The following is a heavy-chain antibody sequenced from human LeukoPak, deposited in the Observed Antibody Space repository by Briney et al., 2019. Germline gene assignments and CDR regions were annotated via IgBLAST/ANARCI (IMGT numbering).Heavy chain of an antibody. Sequence: PSETLSLTCTVSGGSVSSGSYYWSWIRQPPGKGLEWIGYIYYSGSTNYNPSLKSRVTISVDTSKNQFSLKLSSVTAADTAVYYCARGNSARTFDYWGQGTLVTVSS. J-gene: IGHJ4*02. CDR2: IYYSGST. V-gene: IGHV4-61*01. D-gene: IGHD1-7*01. CDR1: GGSVSSGSYY. CDR3: ARGNSARTFDY.